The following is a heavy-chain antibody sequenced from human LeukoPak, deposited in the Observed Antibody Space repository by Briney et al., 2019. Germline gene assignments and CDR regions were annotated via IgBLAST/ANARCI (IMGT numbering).Heavy chain of an antibody. J-gene: IGHJ6*02. D-gene: IGHD6-19*01. CDR1: GYTFTSYD. Sequence: GASVKVSCKASGYTFTSYDINWVRQATGQGLEWMGWMNPNSGNTGYAQKFQGRVTMTRNTSISTAYMELSSLRSEDTAVYYCSLAGYSSGWYEWPDVWGQGTTVTVSS. CDR2: MNPNSGNT. CDR3: SLAGYSSGWYEWPDV. V-gene: IGHV1-8*01.